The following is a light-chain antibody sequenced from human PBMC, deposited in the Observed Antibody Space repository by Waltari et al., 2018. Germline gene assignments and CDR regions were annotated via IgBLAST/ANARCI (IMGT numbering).Light chain of an antibody. J-gene: IGKJ4*01. V-gene: IGKV3-11*01. CDR3: QQRSDWPFLT. CDR2: DAS. CDR1: QSIGNY. Sequence: EIVLTQSPVTLAMSPGERATLSCRASQSIGNYLAWYQHKPGQAPRLLIYDASNRATCIPDRFSGSGSGTDFTLTINSLEPEDFTVDYCQQRSDWPFLTFGGGTKVEIK.